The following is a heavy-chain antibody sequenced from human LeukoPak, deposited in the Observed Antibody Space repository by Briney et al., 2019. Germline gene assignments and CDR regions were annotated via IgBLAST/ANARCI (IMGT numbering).Heavy chain of an antibody. CDR3: TTDPRH. V-gene: IGHV3-15*01. J-gene: IGHJ1*01. Sequence: PGGSLRLSCAASGFTFTYAWMSWVRQAPGKGLEWVGRIKSKIDGGATDYAPPVKGRFTISRDDSKNTLYLQMNSLKTEGTAVYYCTTDPRHWGQGTLVTVSS. CDR1: GFTFTYAW. CDR2: IKSKIDGGAT.